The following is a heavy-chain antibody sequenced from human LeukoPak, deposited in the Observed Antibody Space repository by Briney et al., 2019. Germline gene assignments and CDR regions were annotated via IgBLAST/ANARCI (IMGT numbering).Heavy chain of an antibody. D-gene: IGHD3-22*01. Sequence: VSVKVSCKASGYTFTSYGISWVRQAPGQGLEWMGWISAYNGNTNYAQKLQGRVTMTTDTSTSTAYMELRSLRSDDTAVYYCARVYDYYDSSGYNDYWGQGTLVTVSS. CDR2: ISAYNGNT. CDR3: ARVYDYYDSSGYNDY. CDR1: GYTFTSYG. J-gene: IGHJ4*02. V-gene: IGHV1-18*01.